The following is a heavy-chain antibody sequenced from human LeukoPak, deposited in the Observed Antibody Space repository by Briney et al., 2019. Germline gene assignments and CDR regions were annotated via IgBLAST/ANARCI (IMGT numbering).Heavy chain of an antibody. Sequence: SETLSLTCTVSGASVSSGGYYWSWIRQPPGKGLEWIGYIYYSGSTNYNPSLKSRVTISVDTSKNQFSLKVNSVTAADTAMYYCARRGGSGMSFDYWGHGTLVTVSS. CDR3: ARRGGSGMSFDY. CDR1: GASVSSGGYY. J-gene: IGHJ4*01. D-gene: IGHD3-10*01. V-gene: IGHV4-61*08. CDR2: IYYSGST.